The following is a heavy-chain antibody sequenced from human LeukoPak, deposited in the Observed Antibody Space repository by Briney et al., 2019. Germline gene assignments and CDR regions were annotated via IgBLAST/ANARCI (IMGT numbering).Heavy chain of an antibody. Sequence: GSVKVSCKASGYTFTSYYMYWVRQAPGQGLEWMGIINPSGGSTNYAQKFQGRVTMTRDTSTSTVYMELSRLRSEDTAVYYCARGPSITMVRGGQWYYYMDVWGKGTTVTISS. J-gene: IGHJ6*03. D-gene: IGHD3-10*01. CDR1: GYTFTSYY. CDR3: ARGPSITMVRGGQWYYYMDV. V-gene: IGHV1-46*01. CDR2: INPSGGST.